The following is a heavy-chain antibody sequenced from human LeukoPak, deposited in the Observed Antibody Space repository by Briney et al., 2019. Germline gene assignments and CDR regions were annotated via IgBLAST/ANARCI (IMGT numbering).Heavy chain of an antibody. J-gene: IGHJ4*02. CDR1: GFTFSSYW. V-gene: IGHV3-7*01. Sequence: GGSLRPSCAASGFTFSSYWMSWVRQAPGKGLEWVANIKQDGSEKYYVDSVKGLFTISRDNAKNSLYLQMNSLRAEDTAVYYCARTRGYSYGYGFDYWGQGTLVTVSS. CDR3: ARTRGYSYGYGFDY. D-gene: IGHD5-18*01. CDR2: IKQDGSEK.